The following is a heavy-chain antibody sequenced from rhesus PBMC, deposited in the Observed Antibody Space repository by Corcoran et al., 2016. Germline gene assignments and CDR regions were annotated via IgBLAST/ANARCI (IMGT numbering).Heavy chain of an antibody. D-gene: IGHD2-8*01. CDR2: IGGRSGST. CDR1: GYSISSGYG. J-gene: IGHJ6*01. V-gene: IGHV4-127*01. CDR3: ARGRYCSGGVCYGLDS. Sequence: QVQLQESGPGLVKPSETLSLTCAVSGYSISSGYGWSWIRQPPGQGLEWIGYIGGRSGSTNYNPSLKRRVAIAKDTSKNQFSLKMSAVTAADTAVYYCARGRYCSGGVCYGLDSWGQGVVVTVSS.